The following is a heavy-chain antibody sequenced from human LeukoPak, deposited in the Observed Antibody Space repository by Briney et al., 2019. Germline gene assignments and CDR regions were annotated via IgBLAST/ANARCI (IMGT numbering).Heavy chain of an antibody. D-gene: IGHD3-22*01. CDR3: ARDGYYYDSTGYSGDY. V-gene: IGHV4-4*07. CDR1: GGSISSYY. Sequence: SETLSLTCTVSGGSISSYYWSWIRQPAGKGLEWIGRIYTSGSTNYNPSLKSRVTMSVDTSKNQFSVKLSSVTAADTAVYYCARDGYYYDSTGYSGDYWGQGTLVAVSS. CDR2: IYTSGST. J-gene: IGHJ4*02.